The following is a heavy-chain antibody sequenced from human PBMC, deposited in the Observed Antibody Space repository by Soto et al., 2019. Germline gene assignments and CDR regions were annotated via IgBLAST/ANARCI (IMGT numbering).Heavy chain of an antibody. CDR2: MWYDGLRQ. V-gene: IGHV3-33*03. CDR1: GCTLNNYG. D-gene: IGHD3-3*02. J-gene: IGHJ4*01. CDR3: VKDSIPPFFDS. Sequence: SLRLSCVGSGCTLNNYGVHWVRQAPGKGLEWVALMWYDGLRQTYLDSVRGRFTVSRDSSTNTIYLQMNSLRVEDTGNYFCVKDSIPPFFDS.